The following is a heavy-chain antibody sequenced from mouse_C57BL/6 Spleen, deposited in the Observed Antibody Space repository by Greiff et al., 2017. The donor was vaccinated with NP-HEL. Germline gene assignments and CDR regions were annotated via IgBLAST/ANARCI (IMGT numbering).Heavy chain of an antibody. CDR1: GYSITSGYD. J-gene: IGHJ1*03. V-gene: IGHV3-1*01. CDR2: ISYSGST. D-gene: IGHD2-5*01. CDR3: ARGDYSSRYCDV. Sequence: DVQLQESGPGMVKPSQSLSLTCTVTGYSITSGYDWHWIRHFPGNKLEWMGYISYSGSTNYNPSLKSRISITHDTSQNPFFLKVNSVTTEDTATYYCARGDYSSRYCDVWGTGTTVTVSS.